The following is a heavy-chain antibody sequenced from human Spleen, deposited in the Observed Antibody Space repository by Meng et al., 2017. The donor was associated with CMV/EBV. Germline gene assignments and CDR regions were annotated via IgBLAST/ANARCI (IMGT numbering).Heavy chain of an antibody. CDR3: ARGWEGYYPDY. D-gene: IGHD2-15*01. Sequence: SETLSLTCAVYGGSFSGYYWSWIRQPPGKGLEWIGEINHSGSINYNPSLKSRVSISVDTSRSQFSLKLSSVTAADTAVYYCARGWEGYYPDYWGQGTLVTVSS. V-gene: IGHV4-34*01. CDR1: GGSFSGYY. J-gene: IGHJ4*02. CDR2: INHSGSI.